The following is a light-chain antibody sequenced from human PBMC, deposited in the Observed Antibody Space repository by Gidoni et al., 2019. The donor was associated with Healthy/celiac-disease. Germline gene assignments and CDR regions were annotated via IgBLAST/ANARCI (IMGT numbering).Light chain of an antibody. CDR2: WAS. V-gene: IGKV4-1*01. J-gene: IGKJ3*01. Sequence: DIVMPQSPDSLAVSLGGRATINGKSTQSVLYSSNNKNYLAWYQQKPGQPPKLLIYWASTRESGVPDRFSGSGSGTDFTLTISSLQAEDVAVYYCQQYYRTPLTFGPGTKVEIK. CDR1: QSVLYSSNNKNY. CDR3: QQYYRTPLT.